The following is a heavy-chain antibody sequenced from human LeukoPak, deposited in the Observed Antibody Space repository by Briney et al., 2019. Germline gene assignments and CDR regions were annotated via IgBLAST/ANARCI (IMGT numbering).Heavy chain of an antibody. CDR3: ARVLNYDYVWGSYRYHYYFDY. D-gene: IGHD3-16*02. Sequence: SETLSLTCAVSGGSISSSNWWSWVRQPPGKGLEWIGEIYHSGSTNCNPSLKSRVTISVDKSKNQFSLKLSSVTAADTAVYYCARVLNYDYVWGSYRYHYYFDYWGQGTLVTVSS. CDR1: GGSISSSNW. CDR2: IYHSGST. V-gene: IGHV4-4*02. J-gene: IGHJ4*02.